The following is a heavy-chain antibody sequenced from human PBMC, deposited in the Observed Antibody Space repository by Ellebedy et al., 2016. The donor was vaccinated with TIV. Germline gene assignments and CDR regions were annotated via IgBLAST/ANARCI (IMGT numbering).Heavy chain of an antibody. Sequence: GGSLRLSCEASGFTFNRFGMTWVRQAPGKGLEWISYISSGSSAIYYADSVKGRFTISRDNSKNTLYLQMNSLRAEDTAVYYCAREGSGSYYHEYNWFDPWGQGTLVAVSS. CDR2: ISSGSSAI. J-gene: IGHJ5*02. CDR3: AREGSGSYYHEYNWFDP. V-gene: IGHV3-48*01. D-gene: IGHD3-10*01. CDR1: GFTFNRFG.